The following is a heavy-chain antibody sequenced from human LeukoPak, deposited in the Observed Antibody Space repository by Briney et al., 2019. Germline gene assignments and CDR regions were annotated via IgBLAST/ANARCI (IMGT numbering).Heavy chain of an antibody. CDR2: IKPDGSAK. CDR1: GFTFKNAW. Sequence: GGSLRLSCAASGFTFKNAWMSWVRQAPGKGLEWVANIKPDGSAKYYVDSVKGRLIISRDNAKNSLYLQMNSLRAEDTAVYYCVTVRDYWGQGTLVTVSS. J-gene: IGHJ4*02. CDR3: VTVRDY. V-gene: IGHV3-7*05.